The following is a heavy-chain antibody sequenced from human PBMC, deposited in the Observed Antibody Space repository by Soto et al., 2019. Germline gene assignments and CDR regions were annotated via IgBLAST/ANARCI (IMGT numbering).Heavy chain of an antibody. CDR3: ARDGYSYGFGVYYYMDV. Sequence: SETLSLTCTVSGGSISSYYWSWIRQPPGKGLEWIGYIYYSGSTNYNPSLKSRVTISVDTSKNQFSLKLSSVTAADTAVYYCARDGYSYGFGVYYYMDVWGKGTTVTVSS. V-gene: IGHV4-59*12. D-gene: IGHD5-18*01. CDR1: GGSISSYY. J-gene: IGHJ6*03. CDR2: IYYSGST.